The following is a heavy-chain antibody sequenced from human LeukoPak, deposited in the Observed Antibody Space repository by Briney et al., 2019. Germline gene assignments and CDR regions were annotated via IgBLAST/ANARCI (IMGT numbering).Heavy chain of an antibody. D-gene: IGHD3-9*01. CDR2: VSSYNGDT. Sequence: ASVKVSCKASGYTFNNYGISWVRQAPGQGLEWMGWVSSYNGDTNYAQKFQGRVTMSTDTSTNTAYMELRSLRFDDTAIYYWAKDWHILTGRNCFDPWGQGTLVTVSS. CDR3: AKDWHILTGRNCFDP. J-gene: IGHJ5*02. CDR1: GYTFNNYG. V-gene: IGHV1-18*01.